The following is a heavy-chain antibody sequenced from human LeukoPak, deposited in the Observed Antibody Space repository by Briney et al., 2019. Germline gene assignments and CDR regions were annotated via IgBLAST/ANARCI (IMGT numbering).Heavy chain of an antibody. CDR1: GGTFSSDA. CDR3: AREYYYDSSGYYTFDY. Sequence: SVKVSCKASGGTFSSDAISWVRQAPGQGLEWMGRIIPILGIANYAQKFQGRVTITADKSTSTAYMELSSLRSEDTAVYNCAREYYYDSSGYYTFDYWGQGTLVTVSS. D-gene: IGHD3-22*01. CDR2: IIPILGIA. J-gene: IGHJ4*02. V-gene: IGHV1-69*04.